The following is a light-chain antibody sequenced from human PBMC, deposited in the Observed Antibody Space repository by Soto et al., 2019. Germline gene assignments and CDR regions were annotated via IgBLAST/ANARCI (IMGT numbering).Light chain of an antibody. CDR2: GAS. CDR3: QQYNIWPPIT. V-gene: IGKV3-15*01. J-gene: IGKJ5*01. CDR1: QSVSNN. Sequence: EIVMTQSPATLSVSPGERATLSCRASQSVSNNLAWYQQKPGQAPRLLFYGASTRATGSPARFTGSGSGTEFTLTISSLQSEDFAVYFCQQYNIWPPITFGQGTRLEIK.